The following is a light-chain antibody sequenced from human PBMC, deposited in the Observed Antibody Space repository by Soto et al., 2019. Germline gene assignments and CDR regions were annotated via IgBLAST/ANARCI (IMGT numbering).Light chain of an antibody. Sequence: QSVLTQPASVSGSPGQSITISCTGTSSDVGGYNYVSWYQQHPGRAPKLIIYEVSNRPSGVSNRFSGSKSGNTASLTISGLQAEDEADYYCSSYTSTSTWMFGGGTKLTVL. CDR2: EVS. CDR1: SSDVGGYNY. V-gene: IGLV2-14*01. CDR3: SSYTSTSTWM. J-gene: IGLJ3*02.